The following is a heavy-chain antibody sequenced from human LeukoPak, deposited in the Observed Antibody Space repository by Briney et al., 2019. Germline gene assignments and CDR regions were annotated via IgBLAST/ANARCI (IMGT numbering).Heavy chain of an antibody. D-gene: IGHD3-9*01. CDR3: ARVYFMADPPRPSYYFDY. CDR2: INHSGST. CDR1: GGSFSGYY. V-gene: IGHV4-34*01. Sequence: SETLSLTCAVYGGSFSGYYWSWIRQPPGKGLEWIGEINHSGSTNYNPSLKSRVTISVDTSKNQFSLKLSSVTAADTAVYYCARVYFMADPPRPSYYFDYWGQRTLVTVSS. J-gene: IGHJ4*02.